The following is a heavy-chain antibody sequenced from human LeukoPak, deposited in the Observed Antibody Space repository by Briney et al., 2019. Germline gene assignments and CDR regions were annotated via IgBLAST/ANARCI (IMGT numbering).Heavy chain of an antibody. V-gene: IGHV3-23*01. CDR2: ISYSGRST. CDR3: AKDRTKVATKNWYFDL. D-gene: IGHD5-12*01. J-gene: IGHJ2*01. Sequence: GGSLRLSCAASGFIFSSYAVSWVRQAPGKGLEWVSAISYSGRSTYYADSVKGRFTISRDNSKNTLYLQMNSLRAEDTAVYYCAKDRTKVATKNWYFDLWGRGTLVTVSS. CDR1: GFIFSSYA.